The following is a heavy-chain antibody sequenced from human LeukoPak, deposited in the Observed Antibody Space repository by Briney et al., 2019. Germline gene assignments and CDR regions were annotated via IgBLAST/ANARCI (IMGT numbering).Heavy chain of an antibody. CDR3: TGSFGELSFFAY. J-gene: IGHJ4*02. V-gene: IGHV3-20*04. Sequence: GGSLRLSCAASGFTFDDYGMSWVRQAPGKGLGWVSGINWNGGSTGYADSVKGRFTISRDDSKSIAYLQVNSLKTEDTAVYYCTGSFGELSFFAYWGQGTLVTVSS. CDR2: INWNGGST. CDR1: GFTFDDYG. D-gene: IGHD3-10*01.